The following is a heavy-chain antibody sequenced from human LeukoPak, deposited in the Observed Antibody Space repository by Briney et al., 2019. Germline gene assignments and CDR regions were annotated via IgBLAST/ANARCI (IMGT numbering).Heavy chain of an antibody. CDR3: ARDDVRLGGPSPY. V-gene: IGHV1-46*01. J-gene: IGHJ4*02. Sequence: VASVKVSCTASGYTFTSYSMHWVRQAPGQGLEWMAIMNPSGGSTTYAQKFQGRVTMTRDTSTSTVYMDLSSLRPEDTAVYYCARDDVRLGGPSPYWGQGTLVTVSS. CDR2: MNPSGGST. D-gene: IGHD3-10*02. CDR1: GYTFTSYS.